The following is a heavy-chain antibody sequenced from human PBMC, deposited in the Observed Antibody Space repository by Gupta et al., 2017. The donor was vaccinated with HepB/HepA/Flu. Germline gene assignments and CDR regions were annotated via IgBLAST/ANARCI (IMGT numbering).Heavy chain of an antibody. D-gene: IGHD6-13*01. J-gene: IGHJ4*02. CDR1: GYIFTNYG. CDR2: ISAYNGDT. Sequence: QVRVVQSGTEVKKPAASVKVSCKASGYIFTNYGLPWVRQAPGQGLEWMGWISAYNGDTHYAQNLQGRVTMTTDTSTSTGYMELRSLRSDDTAVYFWARLGGTAGIDYWGQGTLVTVSS. V-gene: IGHV1-18*01. CDR3: ARLGGTAGIDY.